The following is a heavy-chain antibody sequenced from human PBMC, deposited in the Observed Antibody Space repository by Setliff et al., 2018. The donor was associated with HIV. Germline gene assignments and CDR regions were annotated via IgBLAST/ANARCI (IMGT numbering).Heavy chain of an antibody. J-gene: IGHJ4*02. CDR2: IDYSGNT. D-gene: IGHD3-3*01. CDR3: ARLGDSGYYFRGYLDY. CDR1: GGYISTNNYY. V-gene: IGHV4-39*01. Sequence: SETLSLTCTVAGGYISTNNYYWAWIRQPPGKGLEWIGTIDYSGNTYYNASLRSRAIISGDMSKNQFSLKLTSVTASDTALYFCARLGDSGYYFRGYLDYCGQGKLVTVSS.